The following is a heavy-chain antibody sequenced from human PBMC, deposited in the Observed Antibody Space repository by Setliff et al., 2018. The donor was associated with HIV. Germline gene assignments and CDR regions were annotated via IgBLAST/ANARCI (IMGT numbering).Heavy chain of an antibody. V-gene: IGHV3-30*02. Sequence: PGGSLRLSCAASRFTFSNYGMHWVRQAPGKGLEWVAFIRLDGSNKYYADSVKGRFTISRDNSKNTLYLQMNSLRVEDTAVYYCVKWAVDLSQWRAYFDYWGQGSLVTVSS. D-gene: IGHD6-19*01. CDR2: IRLDGSNK. CDR1: RFTFSNYG. CDR3: VKWAVDLSQWRAYFDY. J-gene: IGHJ4*02.